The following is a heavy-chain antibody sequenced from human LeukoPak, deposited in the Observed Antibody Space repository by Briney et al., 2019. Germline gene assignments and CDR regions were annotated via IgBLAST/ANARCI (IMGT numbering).Heavy chain of an antibody. V-gene: IGHV4-34*01. Sequence: PSETLSLTCTVSGGSISSYYWSWIRQPPAKGLEWIGEINHSGSTNYNPSLKSRVTISVDTSKNQFSPKLSSVTAADTAVYYCARGLESRDYYYYYYMDVWGKGTTVTVSS. CDR1: GGSISSYY. J-gene: IGHJ6*03. D-gene: IGHD3-3*01. CDR2: INHSGST. CDR3: ARGLESRDYYYYYYMDV.